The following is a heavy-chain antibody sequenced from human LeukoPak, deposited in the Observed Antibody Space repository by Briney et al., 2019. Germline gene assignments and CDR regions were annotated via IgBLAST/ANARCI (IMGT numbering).Heavy chain of an antibody. CDR1: GFTFENSA. D-gene: IGHD3-10*01. Sequence: GRSLRLSCAASGFTFENSAMHWFRQAPGKGLEWVSGISWNSGDLIYADSVKGRFTISRDNAKNSLYLQMNSLRLEDMALYYCARRSGDRAFDIWGQGTMVTVSS. J-gene: IGHJ3*02. V-gene: IGHV3-9*03. CDR3: ARRSGDRAFDI. CDR2: ISWNSGDL.